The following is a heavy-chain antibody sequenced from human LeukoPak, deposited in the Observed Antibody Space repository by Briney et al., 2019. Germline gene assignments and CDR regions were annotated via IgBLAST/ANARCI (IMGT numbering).Heavy chain of an antibody. CDR3: ARGSAVLRYFDWLLHDAFDI. J-gene: IGHJ3*02. V-gene: IGHV4-34*01. CDR2: INHSGST. D-gene: IGHD3-9*01. CDR1: GGSFSGYY. Sequence: SETLSLTCAVYGGSFSGYYWSWIRQPPGKGLEWIGEINHSGSTNYNPSLKSRVTISVDTSKNQFSLKLSSVTAADTAVYYCARGSAVLRYFDWLLHDAFDIWGQGTMVTISS.